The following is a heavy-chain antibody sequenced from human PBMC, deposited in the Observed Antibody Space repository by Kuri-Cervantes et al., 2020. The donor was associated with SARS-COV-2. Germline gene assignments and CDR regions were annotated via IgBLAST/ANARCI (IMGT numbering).Heavy chain of an antibody. J-gene: IGHJ5*02. CDR1: GFTFSSYG. CDR3: AKEVEQLVPWFDP. V-gene: IGHV3-30*02. CDR2: IRYDGSNK. Sequence: GESLKISCAASGFTFSSYGMHWVRQAPGKGLEWVAFIRYDGSNKYYADSVKGRFTISRDNSKNTLYLQMNSLRAEDTAVYYCAKEVEQLVPWFDPWGQGTRVTVSS. D-gene: IGHD6-6*01.